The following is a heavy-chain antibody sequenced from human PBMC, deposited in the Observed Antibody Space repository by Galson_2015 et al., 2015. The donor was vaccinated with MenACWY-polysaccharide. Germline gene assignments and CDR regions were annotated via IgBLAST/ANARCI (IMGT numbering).Heavy chain of an antibody. CDR1: GYTFTSYY. J-gene: IGHJ5*02. CDR3: AREYSGSYYVVGGAFDP. Sequence: SVKVSCKASGYTFTSYYMHWVRQAPGQGLEWMGIINPSGGSTSYAQKFQGRVTMTRDTSTSTVYMELSSLRSEDTAVYYCAREYSGSYYVVGGAFDPWGQGTLVTVSS. V-gene: IGHV1-46*03. CDR2: INPSGGST. D-gene: IGHD1-26*01.